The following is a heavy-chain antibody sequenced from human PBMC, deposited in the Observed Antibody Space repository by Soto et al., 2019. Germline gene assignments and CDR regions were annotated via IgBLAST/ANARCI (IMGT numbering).Heavy chain of an antibody. Sequence: ASVKVSCKASGYTFTSYGISWVRQAPGQGLEWMGWINAGNGNTKYSQKFQGRVTITRDTSASTAYMELSSLRSEDTAVYYCARDRNGPGIVAFFPWGQGTLVTVSS. CDR1: GYTFTSYG. CDR3: ARDRNGPGIVAFFP. D-gene: IGHD3-22*01. V-gene: IGHV1-3*01. CDR2: INAGNGNT. J-gene: IGHJ5*02.